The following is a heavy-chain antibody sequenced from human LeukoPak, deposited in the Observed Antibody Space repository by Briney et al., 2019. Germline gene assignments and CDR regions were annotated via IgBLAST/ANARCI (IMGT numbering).Heavy chain of an antibody. V-gene: IGHV3-53*01. CDR1: GFTVSSNY. CDR2: IYSGGST. CDR3: ARDYYDSSGYLIPFDY. Sequence: AGGSLRLSCAASGFTVSSNYMSWVRQAPGKGLEWVSVIYSGGSTYYADSVKGRFTISRDNSKNTLYLQMSSLRAEDTAVYYCARDYYDSSGYLIPFDYWAREPWSPSPQ. J-gene: IGHJ4*02. D-gene: IGHD3-22*01.